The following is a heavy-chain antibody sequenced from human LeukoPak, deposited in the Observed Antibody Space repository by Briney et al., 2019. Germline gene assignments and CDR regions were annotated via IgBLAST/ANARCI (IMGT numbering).Heavy chain of an antibody. J-gene: IGHJ5*02. Sequence: SETLSLTCTVSGGSIRSSYYYWGWIRQPPGKGLEWIGSIYDSGSTYYNPSLKSRVTISVDTSKNQFSLKLSSVTAADTAVHYCARVWSGYYGSGSWFDPWGQGTLVTVSS. CDR2: IYDSGST. D-gene: IGHD3-10*01. CDR1: GGSIRSSYYY. V-gene: IGHV4-39*07. CDR3: ARVWSGYYGSGSWFDP.